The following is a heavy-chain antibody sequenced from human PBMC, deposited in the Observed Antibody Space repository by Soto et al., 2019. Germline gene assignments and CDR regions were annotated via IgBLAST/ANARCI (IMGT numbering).Heavy chain of an antibody. CDR1: GGSFSGCY. D-gene: IGHD3-3*01. CDR2: INHSGST. CDR3: ARAPRYYDFWSGYPNRRVFGAFDI. J-gene: IGHJ3*02. Sequence: SETLSLTCAVYGGSFSGCYWSWIRQPPGKGREWIVEINHSGSTNYNPSLKSRVTISVDTSKNQFSLKLSSVTAADTAVYYCARAPRYYDFWSGYPNRRVFGAFDIWGQGTMVTVSS. V-gene: IGHV4-34*01.